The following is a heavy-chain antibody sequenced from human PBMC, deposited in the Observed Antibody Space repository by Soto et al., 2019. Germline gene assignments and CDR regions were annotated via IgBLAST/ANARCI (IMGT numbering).Heavy chain of an antibody. V-gene: IGHV1-69*01. D-gene: IGHD3-9*01. Sequence: QVQLVQSGAEVKKPGSSVKVSCKASGGTFSSYAISWVRQAPGQGLEWMGGIIPIFGTANYAQKFQGRVTITADESTSTAYMELSSLRSEDTAVYYCAKDMGPSLTSNYDILTGYTMTFDYWGQGTLVTVSS. CDR2: IIPIFGTA. CDR3: AKDMGPSLTSNYDILTGYTMTFDY. CDR1: GGTFSSYA. J-gene: IGHJ4*02.